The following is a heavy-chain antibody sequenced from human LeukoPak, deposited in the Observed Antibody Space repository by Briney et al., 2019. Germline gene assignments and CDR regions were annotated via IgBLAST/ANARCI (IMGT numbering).Heavy chain of an antibody. CDR3: TKDLGSGSHPDFYYGMDV. CDR1: GFTFEDFA. V-gene: IGHV3-9*01. D-gene: IGHD3-10*01. J-gene: IGHJ6*02. Sequence: GGSLRLSCEASGFTFEDFAMHWVRQVPGKGPERVSGISWDSRDVEYADSVKGRLTISRDNAKSSLFLQMDSLRPEDTALYFCTKDLGSGSHPDFYYGMDVWGQGTAVTVSS. CDR2: ISWDSRDV.